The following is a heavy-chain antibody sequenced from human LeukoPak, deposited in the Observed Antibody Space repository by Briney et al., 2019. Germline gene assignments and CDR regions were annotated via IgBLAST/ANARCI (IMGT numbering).Heavy chain of an antibody. CDR1: GFTFSSFW. V-gene: IGHV3-30*03. CDR3: ASLFVGYFDY. CDR2: ISYDGSNK. D-gene: IGHD3-16*01. Sequence: GGSLRLSCAASGFTFSSFWMGWVRQAPGKGLEWVAVISYDGSNKYYADSVKGRFTISRDNSKNTLYLQMNSLRAEDTAVYYCASLFVGYFDYWGQGTLVTVSS. J-gene: IGHJ4*02.